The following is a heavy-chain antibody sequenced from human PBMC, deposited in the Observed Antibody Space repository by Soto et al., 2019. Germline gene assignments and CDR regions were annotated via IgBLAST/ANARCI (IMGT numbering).Heavy chain of an antibody. CDR1: GGSISSYY. Sequence: SETLSLTCTVSGGSISSYYWSWIRQPPGKGLEWSGYIYYSGSTNYNPSLKSRVTISVDTSKNQFSLKLSSVTAAATAVYYCARGGFRYYLDYWGQGTLVTVSS. V-gene: IGHV4-59*01. D-gene: IGHD2-21*01. CDR2: IYYSGST. CDR3: ARGGFRYYLDY. J-gene: IGHJ4*01.